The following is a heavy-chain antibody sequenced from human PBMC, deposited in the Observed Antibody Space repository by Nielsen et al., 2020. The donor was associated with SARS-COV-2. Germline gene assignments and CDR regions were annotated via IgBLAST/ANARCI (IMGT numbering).Heavy chain of an antibody. J-gene: IGHJ4*02. CDR3: ARSGYNDFWSGYYPFDY. Sequence: SETLSLTCAVYGGSFSGYYWSWIRQPPGKGLEWIGEINHSGSTNYNPSLKSRVTISVDTSKNQFSLKLSSVTAADTAVYYCARSGYNDFWSGYYPFDYWGQGTLVTVSS. D-gene: IGHD3-3*01. CDR1: GGSFSGYY. V-gene: IGHV4-34*01. CDR2: INHSGST.